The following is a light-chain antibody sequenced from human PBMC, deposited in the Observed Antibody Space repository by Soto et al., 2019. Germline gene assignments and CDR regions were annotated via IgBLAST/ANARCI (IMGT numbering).Light chain of an antibody. CDR2: DAS. V-gene: IGKV3D-20*02. CDR3: QQRRHWPPSIT. CDR1: QSVSSSY. Sequence: EIVWTQAPGTLSVAPGERATISCRASQSVSSSYLAWYQQKPGQAPRILIYDASNRATGIPDRFSGSGYGTDFTITFRSLEPEQFAVYYCQQRRHWPPSITFGQGTRLEI. J-gene: IGKJ5*01.